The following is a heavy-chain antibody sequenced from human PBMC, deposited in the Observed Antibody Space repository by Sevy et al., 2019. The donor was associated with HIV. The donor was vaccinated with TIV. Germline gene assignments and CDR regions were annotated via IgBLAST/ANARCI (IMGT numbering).Heavy chain of an antibody. V-gene: IGHV4-59*01. Sequence: SETLSLTCAVSGGSINSFFWSWIRQSPGKGLEWIGYVYDSGNSEYNPSLRSRVTISVDTSKKQFCLRLSSVTAADTAVYYCARGGGIYYDSRGFHPQYYFDSWGQGTLVPSPQ. CDR1: GGSINSFF. CDR2: VYDSGNS. D-gene: IGHD3-22*01. J-gene: IGHJ4*02. CDR3: ARGGGIYYDSRGFHPQYYFDS.